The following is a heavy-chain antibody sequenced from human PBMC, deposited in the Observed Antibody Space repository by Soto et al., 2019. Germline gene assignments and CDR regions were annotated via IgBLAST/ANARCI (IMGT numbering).Heavy chain of an antibody. CDR3: ARVAAAGIGFDYYYMDV. J-gene: IGHJ6*03. Sequence: GESLKISCAASGFTFSSYSMNWVRQAPGKGLEWVSSISSSSSYIYYADSVKGRFTISRDNAKNSLYLQMNSLRAEDTAVYYCARVAAAGIGFDYYYMDVWGKGTTVTVSS. CDR2: ISSSSSYI. CDR1: GFTFSSYS. D-gene: IGHD6-13*01. V-gene: IGHV3-21*01.